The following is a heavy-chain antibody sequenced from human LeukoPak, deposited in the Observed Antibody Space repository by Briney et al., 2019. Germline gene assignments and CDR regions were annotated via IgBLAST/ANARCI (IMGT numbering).Heavy chain of an antibody. Sequence: ASVKVSCKTSGYNFNGYTITWVRQAPGQGLEWMGWVSTSNGDTNYAENFQGRLTMTTETVTKTAYMELRRLRSGDTAIHFCARVSDTSMVTPGFDSWGQGTLVTVSS. CDR1: GYNFNGYT. D-gene: IGHD5-18*01. J-gene: IGHJ4*02. V-gene: IGHV1-18*01. CDR2: VSTSNGDT. CDR3: ARVSDTSMVTPGFDS.